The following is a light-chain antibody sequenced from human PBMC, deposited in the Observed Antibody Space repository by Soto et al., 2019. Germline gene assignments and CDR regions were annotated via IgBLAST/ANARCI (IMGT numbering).Light chain of an antibody. Sequence: QSVLTQPPSVSGAPGQRVTISCTGSSSNIGAGYNVHWYQQLPGTAPKLLIYGNSNRPSGVPDRFSGSKFGTSASRAITGVQAEDEADYYCQSYDSSLSGYVFGTGTKLTVL. CDR2: GNS. CDR3: QSYDSSLSGYV. CDR1: SSNIGAGYN. J-gene: IGLJ1*01. V-gene: IGLV1-40*01.